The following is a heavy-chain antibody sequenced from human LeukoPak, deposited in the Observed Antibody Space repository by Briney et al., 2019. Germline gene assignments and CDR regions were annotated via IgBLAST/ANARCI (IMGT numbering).Heavy chain of an antibody. CDR2: ISSSSSYI. D-gene: IGHD4-23*01. J-gene: IGHJ4*02. CDR1: GFTFSDYY. CDR3: ARDRRYGGNSFDY. V-gene: IGHV3-11*06. Sequence: GGSLRLSCAASGFTFSDYYMSWIRQAPGKGLEWVSSISSSSSYIYYADSVKGRFTISRDNAKNSLYLQMNSLRAEDTAVYYCARDRRYGGNSFDYWGQGTLVTVSS.